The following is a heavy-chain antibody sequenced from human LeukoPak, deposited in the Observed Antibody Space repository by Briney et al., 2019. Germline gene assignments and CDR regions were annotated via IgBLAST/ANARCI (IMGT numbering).Heavy chain of an antibody. D-gene: IGHD3-10*01. Sequence: PSETLSLTCTVSGGSISSSSYYWGWIRQPPGKGLEWIGSIYYSGSTNYNPSLKSRVTISVDTSKNQFSPKLSSVTAAVPAVDYWARGGGAYGSGSYYPNWFDPWGQGTLVTVSS. V-gene: IGHV4-39*07. J-gene: IGHJ5*02. CDR2: IYYSGST. CDR1: GGSISSSSYY. CDR3: ARGGGAYGSGSYYPNWFDP.